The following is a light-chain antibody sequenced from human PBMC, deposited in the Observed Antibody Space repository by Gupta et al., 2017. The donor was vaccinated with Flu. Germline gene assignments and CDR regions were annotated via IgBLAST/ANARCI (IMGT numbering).Light chain of an antibody. CDR1: QSLSSW. Sequence: SPSNLSASVGDRVSITCRASQSLSSWLAWYQQKPGKAPKLLIYKASSLESGVPSRFSGSGSDTEFTLTISSLQPDDFATYYCQQYNAPWAFGQGTKVEIK. J-gene: IGKJ1*01. V-gene: IGKV1-5*03. CDR2: KAS. CDR3: QQYNAPWA.